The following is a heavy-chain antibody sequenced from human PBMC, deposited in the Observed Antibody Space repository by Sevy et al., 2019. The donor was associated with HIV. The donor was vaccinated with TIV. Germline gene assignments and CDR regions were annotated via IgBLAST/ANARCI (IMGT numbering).Heavy chain of an antibody. CDR1: GFIFNSYG. D-gene: IGHD1-26*01. V-gene: IGHV3-23*01. Sequence: GGSLRLSCAASGFIFNSYGMSWVRQAPGKGMEWVSGISGSGGSIYYGDSVKGRFTISRDNFKNTPYLQMNRLRAEDTAVYYCRGVGTNKNFDYWGQGTLVTVSS. CDR2: ISGSGGSI. J-gene: IGHJ4*02. CDR3: RGVGTNKNFDY.